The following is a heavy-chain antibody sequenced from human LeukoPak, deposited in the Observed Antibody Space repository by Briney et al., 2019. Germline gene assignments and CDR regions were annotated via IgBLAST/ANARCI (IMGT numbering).Heavy chain of an antibody. CDR2: IYSGGST. CDR3: ARHGFGEPYYFNY. Sequence: PGGSLRLSCTASGFTVSSHYMSWVRQAPGKGLEWVSVIYSGGSTHYADSVKGRFTISRDNSKNTLYLQMNSLRAEDTAVYYCARHGFGEPYYFNYWGQGTLATVSS. J-gene: IGHJ4*02. V-gene: IGHV3-53*01. CDR1: GFTVSSHY. D-gene: IGHD3-10*01.